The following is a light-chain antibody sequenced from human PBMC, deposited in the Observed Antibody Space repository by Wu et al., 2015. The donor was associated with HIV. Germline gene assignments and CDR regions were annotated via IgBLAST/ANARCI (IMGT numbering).Light chain of an antibody. CDR1: QSVRSN. J-gene: IGKJ1*01. Sequence: EIEMTQSPATLSVSAGERATLSCRASQSVRSNLAWYQQRPGQAPRLLIYDTITRATGIPARFSGSGSGTEFTLTISSIHSEDFAVYFCQQYNDWRTFGQGTRVEIK. CDR2: DTI. CDR3: QQYNDWRT. V-gene: IGKV3-15*01.